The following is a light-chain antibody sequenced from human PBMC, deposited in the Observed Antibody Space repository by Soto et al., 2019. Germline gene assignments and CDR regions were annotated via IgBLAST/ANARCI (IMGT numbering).Light chain of an antibody. CDR3: LLYYGGAVV. Sequence: QAVVTQEPSLTVSPGGTVTLTCACSTGAVTSGYYPNWFQQKPGQAPRALIYSTSNKLSWTLARFSGSLLGGKAALTLSGVQPEDEAEYYCLLYYGGAVVFGGGTKLTVL. J-gene: IGLJ2*01. CDR2: STS. V-gene: IGLV7-43*01. CDR1: TGAVTSGYY.